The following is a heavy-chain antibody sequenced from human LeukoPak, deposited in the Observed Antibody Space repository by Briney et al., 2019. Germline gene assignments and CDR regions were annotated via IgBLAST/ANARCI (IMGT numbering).Heavy chain of an antibody. J-gene: IGHJ3*02. CDR3: ARPVVAATTPDTFDI. CDR1: GFTFSDYY. Sequence: GGSLRLSCAASGFTFSDYYMSWIRQAPGKGVGWVSYISSGGRTIYYADSVKGRFTMSRDNAKNSLYLQMNSLRAEDTAVYYCARPVVAATTPDTFDIWGQGPMVTVSS. V-gene: IGHV3-11*04. D-gene: IGHD2-15*01. CDR2: ISSGGRTI.